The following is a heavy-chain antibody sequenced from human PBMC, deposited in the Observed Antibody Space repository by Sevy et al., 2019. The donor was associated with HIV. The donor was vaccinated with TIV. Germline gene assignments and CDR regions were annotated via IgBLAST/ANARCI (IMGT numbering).Heavy chain of an antibody. CDR2: IYYSGST. D-gene: IGHD5-12*01. J-gene: IGHJ4*02. CDR1: GGSISSYY. CDR3: ARAGSGYDPDY. V-gene: IGHV4-59*01. Sequence: SETLSLTCTVSGGSISSYYWSWIRQPPGKGLEWIGYIYYSGSTNYNPSLKSRVTISVDTSKNQFSLKLSSVTAADTAVYYCARAGSGYDPDYWGQGTLVTVSS.